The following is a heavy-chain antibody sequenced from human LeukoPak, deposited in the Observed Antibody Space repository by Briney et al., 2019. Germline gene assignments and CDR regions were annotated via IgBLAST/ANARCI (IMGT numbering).Heavy chain of an antibody. V-gene: IGHV3-23*01. D-gene: IGHD3-22*01. CDR3: AKDHRFITMTKIETPFDY. CDR2: LSGSGKNT. J-gene: IGHJ4*02. CDR1: GFVLNTYA. Sequence: GGSLRLSCAASGFVLNTYAMNWVRQVPGRGLETVSTLSGSGKNTFYTDSVKGRFTIYRDSSKNTVYLQMNSLRAEDTAVYYCAKDHRFITMTKIETPFDYWGQGTLVTVSS.